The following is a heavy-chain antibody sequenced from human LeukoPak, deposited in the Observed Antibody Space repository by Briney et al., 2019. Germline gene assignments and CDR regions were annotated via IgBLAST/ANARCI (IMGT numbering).Heavy chain of an antibody. J-gene: IGHJ3*02. V-gene: IGHV1-2*02. CDR1: GYTFTSYD. CDR2: INPNSGGT. Sequence: ASVKVSCKASGYTFTSYDINWVRQATGQGLEWMGWINPNSGGTNYAQKFQGRVTMTRETSISTAYMELSRLRSDDTAVYYCARGEVXAAPHDAFDIWGQGTMVTVSS. D-gene: IGHD2-2*01. CDR3: ARGEVXAAPHDAFDI.